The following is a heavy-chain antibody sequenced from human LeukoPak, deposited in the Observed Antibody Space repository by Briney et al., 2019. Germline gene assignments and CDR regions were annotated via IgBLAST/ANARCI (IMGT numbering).Heavy chain of an antibody. V-gene: IGHV1-3*01. Sequence: GESLKISCKGSGYNFANYWIGWVRQAPGQRLEWMGWINAGNENTKYSQKFQGRVSITRDTSASTAYMELSSLTSEDTAVYYCARDLYGDYFDYWGQGTLVTVSS. CDR2: INAGNENT. CDR3: ARDLYGDYFDY. D-gene: IGHD3-16*01. CDR1: GYNFANYW. J-gene: IGHJ4*02.